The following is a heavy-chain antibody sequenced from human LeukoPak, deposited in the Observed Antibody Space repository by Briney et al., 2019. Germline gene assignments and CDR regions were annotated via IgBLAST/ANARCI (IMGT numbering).Heavy chain of an antibody. J-gene: IGHJ3*02. V-gene: IGHV4-59*01. Sequence: SETLSLTCAVSGGSISSYSWSWIRQPPGKGLEWIGNIYYSGSTNYNPPLTSRVTISVDTSKSQFSLRLSSVSAADTAVYYCARPYSSGWRGAFDIWGQGTMVTLSS. CDR3: ARPYSSGWRGAFDI. CDR2: IYYSGST. CDR1: GGSISSYS. D-gene: IGHD6-25*01.